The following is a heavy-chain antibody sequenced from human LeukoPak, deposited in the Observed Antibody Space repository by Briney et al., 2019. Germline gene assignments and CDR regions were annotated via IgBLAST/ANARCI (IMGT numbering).Heavy chain of an antibody. J-gene: IGHJ3*02. CDR2: ISNNGGYT. Sequence: GGSLGLSCAASGFTFSSSAMSWVRQAPGKGLEWVSAISNNGGYTYYADSVKGRFTISRDNAKNSLYLQMNSLRAEDTAVYYCARVKRGGVVGAFDIWGQGTMVTVSS. CDR1: GFTFSSSA. CDR3: ARVKRGGVVGAFDI. V-gene: IGHV3-21*01. D-gene: IGHD2-2*01.